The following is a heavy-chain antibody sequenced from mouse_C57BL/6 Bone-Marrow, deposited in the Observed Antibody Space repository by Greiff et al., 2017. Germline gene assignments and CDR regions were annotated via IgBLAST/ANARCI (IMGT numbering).Heavy chain of an antibody. Sequence: EVQLVESGGGLVKPGGSLKLSCAASGFTFSDYGMHWVRQAPEKGLEWVAYISSGSSTIYYADTVKGRFTISRDNAKNTLFLQMTSLRSEDTAMYYCARGGNWDRTYYFDYWGQGTTLTVSS. CDR1: GFTFSDYG. D-gene: IGHD4-1*01. CDR2: ISSGSSTI. CDR3: ARGGNWDRTYYFDY. V-gene: IGHV5-17*01. J-gene: IGHJ2*01.